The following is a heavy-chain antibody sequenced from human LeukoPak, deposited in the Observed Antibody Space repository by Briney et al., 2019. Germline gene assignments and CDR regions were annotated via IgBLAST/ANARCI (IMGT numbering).Heavy chain of an antibody. CDR2: ISSSGSSN. CDR3: AQPKVPSARRFDY. CDR1: GFIFSSYE. Sequence: GGSLRLSCTASGFIFSSYEMNWVRQAPGKGLEWVSYISSSGSSNYYADSMKGRFTISRDNAKSSVHLQMNSLRAEDTAVYYCAQPKVPSARRFDYWGQGTLVTVSS. J-gene: IGHJ4*02. V-gene: IGHV3-48*03. D-gene: IGHD2-2*01.